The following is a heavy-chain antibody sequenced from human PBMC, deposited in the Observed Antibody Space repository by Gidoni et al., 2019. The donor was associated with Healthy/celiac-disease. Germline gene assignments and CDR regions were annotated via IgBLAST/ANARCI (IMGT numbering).Heavy chain of an antibody. V-gene: IGHV3-43D*03. CDR1: GFTFADYA. CDR2: ISWDGGST. CDR3: AKSSGTTSYYYYMDV. J-gene: IGHJ6*03. D-gene: IGHD1-7*01. Sequence: EVQLVESGGVVVQPGGSLRLSCAASGFTFADYAMHWVRQAPGKGLEWVSLISWDGGSTYYADSVKGRFTISRDNSKNSLYLQMNSLRAEDTALYYCAKSSGTTSYYYYMDVWGKGTTVTVSS.